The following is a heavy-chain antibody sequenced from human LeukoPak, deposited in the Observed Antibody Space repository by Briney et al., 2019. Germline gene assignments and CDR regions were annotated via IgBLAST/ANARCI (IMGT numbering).Heavy chain of an antibody. CDR2: IYWDDDK. CDR3: AQVRSAVDFFIS. V-gene: IGHV2-5*02. J-gene: IGHJ4*02. CDR1: GFSLTTSGVG. D-gene: IGHD3-10*01. Sequence: SGPTLVNPTQTLTLTCTFSGFSLTTSGVGVGWIRQPPGKALEWLALIYWDDDKRYSPSLRNRLSLTKDTSKNQVVLTMTNIDPADTATYFCAQVRSAVDFFISWGQGTLVTVSS.